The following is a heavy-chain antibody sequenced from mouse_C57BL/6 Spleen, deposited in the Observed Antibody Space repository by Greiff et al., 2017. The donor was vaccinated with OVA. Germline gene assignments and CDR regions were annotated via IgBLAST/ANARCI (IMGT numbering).Heavy chain of an antibody. Sequence: QVHVKQPGAELVKPGASVKMSCKASGYTFTSYWITWVKQRPGQGLEWIGDIYPGSGSTNYNEKFKSKATLTVDTSSSTAYMQLSSLTSEDSAVYYCAQIYDGYYVFACWGQGTLVTVSA. V-gene: IGHV1-55*01. D-gene: IGHD2-3*01. CDR2: IYPGSGST. CDR1: GYTFTSYW. CDR3: AQIYDGYYVFAC. J-gene: IGHJ3*01.